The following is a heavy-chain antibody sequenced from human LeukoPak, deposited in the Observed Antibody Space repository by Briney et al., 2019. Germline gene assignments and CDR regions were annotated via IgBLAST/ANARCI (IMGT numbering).Heavy chain of an antibody. CDR2: ISSSSSYI. CDR1: GFTVSSNY. D-gene: IGHD2-15*01. Sequence: GGSLRLPCAASGFTVSSNYMSWVRQAPGKGLEWVSSISSSSSYIYYADSVKGRFTISRDNAKNSLYQQMNSLRAEDTAVYYCARVLEDIVVVVADYWGQGTLVTVSS. CDR3: ARVLEDIVVVVADY. V-gene: IGHV3-21*01. J-gene: IGHJ4*02.